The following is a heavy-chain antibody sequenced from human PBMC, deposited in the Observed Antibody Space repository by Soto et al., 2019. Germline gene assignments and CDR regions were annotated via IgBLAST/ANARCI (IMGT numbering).Heavy chain of an antibody. Sequence: QVHLQESGPGLLKPSQTLSLTCTVSGASISNTGNYWGWIRQSPGKGLEWIGYIYPRGSTSYGPSLRSRLSISVDTSQNQFSLSVNSVTVADTAVYYCARGYYGSGSYFQAYYDYWGQGTLVTVSS. CDR3: ARGYYGSGSYFQAYYDY. J-gene: IGHJ4*02. V-gene: IGHV4-31*03. CDR1: GASISNTGNY. CDR2: IYPRGST. D-gene: IGHD3-10*01.